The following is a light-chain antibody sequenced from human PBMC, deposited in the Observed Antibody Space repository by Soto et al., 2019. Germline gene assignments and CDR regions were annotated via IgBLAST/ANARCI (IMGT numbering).Light chain of an antibody. Sequence: QSALTQPASVSGSPGQSITISCTGTSSDVGGNYVSWYVSWYQQHPGKVPKLIIYDDDDRPSGVSNRFSGSNSGSTASLTISGLQAEYEADYYCSSYANSRTVIFGGGTKLTVL. J-gene: IGLJ2*01. V-gene: IGLV2-14*03. CDR3: SSYANSRTVI. CDR2: DDD. CDR1: SSDVGGNYVSWY.